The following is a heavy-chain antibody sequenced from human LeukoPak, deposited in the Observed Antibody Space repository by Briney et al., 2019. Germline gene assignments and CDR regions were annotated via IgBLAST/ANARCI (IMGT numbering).Heavy chain of an antibody. CDR3: AKGHRESSSFFDS. V-gene: IGHV3-23*01. J-gene: IGHJ4*02. CDR1: GFTFSSHA. CDR2: ITSGSGSNV. Sequence: PGGSLRLSCAASGFTFSSHAMSWVRQAPGKGLEWVSAITSGSGSNVYYTDSLKGRFTISRDNSNNTLYLQMNSLRADDTAVYYCAKGHRESSSFFDSWGQGIPVTVSS.